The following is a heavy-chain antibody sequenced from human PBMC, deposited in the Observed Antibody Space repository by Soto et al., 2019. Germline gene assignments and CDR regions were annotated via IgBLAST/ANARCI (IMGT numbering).Heavy chain of an antibody. D-gene: IGHD2-15*01. CDR1: GGSISSYY. Sequence: QVQLQESGPGLVKPSETLSLTCTVSGGSISSYYWSWIRQPPGKGLEWIGYIYYSGSTNYNPSLKSRVTISVDTSKNQFSLKPSSVTAADTAVYYCARLGKGYCSGGSCYGPEDYYGMDVWGQGTTVTVS. CDR3: ARLGKGYCSGGSCYGPEDYYGMDV. V-gene: IGHV4-59*01. J-gene: IGHJ6*02. CDR2: IYYSGST.